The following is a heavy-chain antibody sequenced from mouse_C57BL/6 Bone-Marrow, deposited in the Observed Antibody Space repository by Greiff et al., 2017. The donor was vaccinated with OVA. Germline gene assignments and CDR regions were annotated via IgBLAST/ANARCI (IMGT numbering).Heavy chain of an antibody. CDR2: IHPNSGST. CDR3: ARKGLRLRQGYFDY. Sequence: QVHVKQPGAELVKPGASVKLSCKASGYTFTSYWMHWVKQRPGQGLEWIGMIHPNSGSTNYNEKFKSKATLTVDKSSSTAYMQLSSLTSEDSAVYYCARKGLRLRQGYFDYWGQGTTLTVSS. V-gene: IGHV1-64*01. J-gene: IGHJ2*01. D-gene: IGHD2-4*01. CDR1: GYTFTSYW.